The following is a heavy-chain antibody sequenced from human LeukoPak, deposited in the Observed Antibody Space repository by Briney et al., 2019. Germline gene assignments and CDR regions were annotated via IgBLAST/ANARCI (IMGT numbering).Heavy chain of an antibody. J-gene: IGHJ1*01. CDR2: ISYDGSNK. CDR1: GFTFSSYA. Sequence: PGGSLRLSCAASGFTFSSYAMHWVRQAPGKGLEWVAVISYDGSNKYYADSVKGRFTISRDNSKNTLYLQMNSLRAEDTAVYYCARVSVYAIRQQYFQHWGQGTLVTVSS. V-gene: IGHV3-30-3*01. D-gene: IGHD2-8*01. CDR3: ARVSVYAIRQQYFQH.